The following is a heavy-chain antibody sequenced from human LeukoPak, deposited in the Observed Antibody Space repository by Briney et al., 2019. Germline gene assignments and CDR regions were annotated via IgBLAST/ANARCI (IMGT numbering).Heavy chain of an antibody. V-gene: IGHV3-21*04. CDR2: ISSSSSYI. D-gene: IGHD6-13*01. Sequence: GGSLRLSCAVSGFTFSSYSMNWVRQAPGKGLEWVSSISSSSSYIYYADSVKGRFTISRDNAKNSLYLQMNSLRAEDTAVYYCAKESIVAAGNVNYFDYWGQGTLVTVSS. CDR1: GFTFSSYS. CDR3: AKESIVAAGNVNYFDY. J-gene: IGHJ4*02.